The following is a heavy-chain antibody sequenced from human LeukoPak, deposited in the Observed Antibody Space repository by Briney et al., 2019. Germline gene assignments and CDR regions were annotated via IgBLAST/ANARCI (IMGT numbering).Heavy chain of an antibody. CDR2: IAPSDSYT. Sequence: GESLKISCKVSGYSFPSYWITWVRQVPGKGLEWMGRIAPSDSYTNYNPSFEGHVTMSVEKSITTVYLQRSSLKASDTAMYYCVRQPPGVYDTTQNWFDPWGQGTLVTVSS. V-gene: IGHV5-10-1*01. CDR1: GYSFPSYW. CDR3: VRQPPGVYDTTQNWFDP. D-gene: IGHD3-22*01. J-gene: IGHJ5*02.